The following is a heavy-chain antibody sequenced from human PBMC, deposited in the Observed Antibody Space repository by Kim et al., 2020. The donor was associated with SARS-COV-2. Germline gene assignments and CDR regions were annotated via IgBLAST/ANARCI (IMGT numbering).Heavy chain of an antibody. CDR3: ARHDMALIAASGSFDY. D-gene: IGHD6-13*01. V-gene: IGHV7-4-1*02. J-gene: IGHJ4*02. CDR2: INTNTGIP. CDR1: EYRIDNYP. Sequence: ASVKVSCKASEYRIDNYPLNWVRQAPGQGLEWMGWINTNTGIPTYVQGFTGRFVFSLDTSVSTAYLQISSLQPEDTAIYYCARHDMALIAASGSFDYWGQGTLVPVSS.